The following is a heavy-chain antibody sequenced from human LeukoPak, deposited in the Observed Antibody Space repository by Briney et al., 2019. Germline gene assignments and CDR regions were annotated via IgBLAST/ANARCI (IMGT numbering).Heavy chain of an antibody. CDR3: ARGSGSYSSNLDY. Sequence: SETLSLTCAVSGYSISSGYYWGWIRQPPGKGLEWIGSIYHSGSTYYNPSLKSRVAISVDTSKNQFSLKLNSVTAADTAMYYCARGSGSYSSNLDYWGQGTLVTVSS. J-gene: IGHJ4*02. D-gene: IGHD3-10*01. CDR2: IYHSGST. CDR1: GYSISSGYY. V-gene: IGHV4-38-2*01.